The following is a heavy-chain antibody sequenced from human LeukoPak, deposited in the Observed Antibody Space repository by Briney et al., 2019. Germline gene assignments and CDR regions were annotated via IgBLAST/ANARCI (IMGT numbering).Heavy chain of an antibody. CDR1: GFTFRNYG. CDR3: AKDVNVGGDYFDY. Sequence: PGGSLRLSCAASGFTFRNYGMHWVRLAPGKGLEWVAFIRYDGSIKYYVDSVKGRFTVSRDNSKNTLYLQMIRLRAEDTAVYYCAKDVNVGGDYFDYWGQGTLFTVSS. D-gene: IGHD3-10*01. V-gene: IGHV3-30*02. CDR2: IRYDGSIK. J-gene: IGHJ4*02.